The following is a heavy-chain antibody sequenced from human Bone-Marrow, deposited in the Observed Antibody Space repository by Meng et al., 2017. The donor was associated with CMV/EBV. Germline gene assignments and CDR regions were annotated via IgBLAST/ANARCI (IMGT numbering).Heavy chain of an antibody. D-gene: IGHD1/OR15-1a*01. V-gene: IGHV3-23*01. Sequence: GKSLKISSAASGFTFSSYAMSWVRPAPGKGLEWVSAISGSGGSTYYADSVKGRFTISRDNSKNTLYLQMNSLRAEDTAVYYCARTRAYYYYYGMDVWGQGPTVTVSS. CDR1: GFTFSSYA. J-gene: IGHJ6*02. CDR2: ISGSGGST. CDR3: ARTRAYYYYYGMDV.